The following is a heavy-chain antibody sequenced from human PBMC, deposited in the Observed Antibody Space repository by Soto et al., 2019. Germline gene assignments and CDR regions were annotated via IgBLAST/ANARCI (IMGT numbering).Heavy chain of an antibody. CDR3: ARFVRSCSATTCSTRADV. V-gene: IGHV4-61*01. Sequence: SETLSLTCTVSGGFVNSDTHSWSWIRQTPGKRLEWIGFIYSGGSTKNPSLRSRVTMSVDASKNQFSLKLRSVIVADTAVYHCARFVRSCSATTCSTRADVWGQGITVTVSS. CDR1: GGFVNSDTHS. J-gene: IGHJ6*02. CDR2: IYSGGST. D-gene: IGHD2-2*01.